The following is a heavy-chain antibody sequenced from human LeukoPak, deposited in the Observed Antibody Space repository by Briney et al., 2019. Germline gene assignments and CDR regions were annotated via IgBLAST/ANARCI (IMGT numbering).Heavy chain of an antibody. J-gene: IGHJ4*02. Sequence: GGSLRLSCAASGFTFDDYGMSWVRQAPGKGLEWVSGINWNGDSTGYADSVKGRFTISRDNSKNTLYLHVNSLRPEDTAVYYCARGYGSGSSHIDYWGQGTLVTVSS. D-gene: IGHD3-10*01. CDR2: INWNGDST. CDR1: GFTFDDYG. V-gene: IGHV3-20*04. CDR3: ARGYGSGSSHIDY.